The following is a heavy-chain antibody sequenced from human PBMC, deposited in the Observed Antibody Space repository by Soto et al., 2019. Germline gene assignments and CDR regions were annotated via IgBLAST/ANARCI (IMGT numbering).Heavy chain of an antibody. CDR2: IYSGGST. CDR1: GFTVSSNY. CDR3: ARGGTMALDY. Sequence: GRSLRLSWAASGFTVSSNYMSWVRQAPGKGLEWVSVIYSGGSTYYADSVKGRFTISRDNSKNTLYLQMNSLRADDTAVYYCARGGTMALDYWGQGTLVTVSS. D-gene: IGHD3-10*01. J-gene: IGHJ4*02. V-gene: IGHV3-66*01.